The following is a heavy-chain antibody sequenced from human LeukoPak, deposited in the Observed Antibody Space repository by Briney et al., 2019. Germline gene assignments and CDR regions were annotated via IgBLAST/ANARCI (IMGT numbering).Heavy chain of an antibody. Sequence: GGSLRLSCAASGFTFSSYSMNWVRQAPGKGLEWVSSISSSSSYIYYADSVKGRFTISRDNAKNSLYLQMNSLRAEDTAVYYCARDRAREAGSDYWGQGTLVTVSS. D-gene: IGHD6-19*01. CDR3: ARDRAREAGSDY. CDR2: ISSSSSYI. CDR1: GFTFSSYS. V-gene: IGHV3-21*01. J-gene: IGHJ4*02.